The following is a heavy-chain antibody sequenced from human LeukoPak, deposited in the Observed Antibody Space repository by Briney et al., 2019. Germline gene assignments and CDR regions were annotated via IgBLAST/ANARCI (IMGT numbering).Heavy chain of an antibody. CDR3: ARTYYDFWSGYYSHEGNPFDY. CDR2: INAGNSNT. Sequence: ASVKVSCKASGYTFTSYAMHWVRQAPGQRLEWMGWINAGNSNTKYSQEFQGRVTITRDTSASTAYMELSSLRSEDMAVYYCARTYYDFWSGYYSHEGNPFDYWGQGTLVTVSS. CDR1: GYTFTSYA. V-gene: IGHV1-3*03. D-gene: IGHD3-3*01. J-gene: IGHJ4*02.